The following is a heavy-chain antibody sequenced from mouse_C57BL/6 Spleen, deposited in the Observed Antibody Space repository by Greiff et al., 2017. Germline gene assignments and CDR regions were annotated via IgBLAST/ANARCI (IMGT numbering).Heavy chain of an antibody. CDR3: ARLGGTAQATLAMDY. Sequence: DVQLVESGPGLAKPSQTLSLTCSVTGYSITSDYWNWIRKFPGNKLEYMGYISYSGSTYYNPSLKSRIPITRDTSKNQYYLQLNSVTTEDTATYYCARLGGTAQATLAMDYWGQGTSVTVSS. CDR1: GYSITSDY. J-gene: IGHJ4*01. D-gene: IGHD3-1*01. V-gene: IGHV3-8*01. CDR2: ISYSGST.